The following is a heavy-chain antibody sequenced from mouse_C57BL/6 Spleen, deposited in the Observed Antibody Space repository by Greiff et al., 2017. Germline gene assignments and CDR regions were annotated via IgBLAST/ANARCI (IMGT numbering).Heavy chain of an antibody. V-gene: IGHV1-82*01. CDR3: ARGKPKRGDAMDY. CDR1: GYAFSSSW. J-gene: IGHJ4*01. Sequence: VQLQQSGPELVKPGASVKISCKASGYAFSSSWMNWVKQRPGKGLEWIGQIYPGDGDTNYNGKFKGKATLTADKSSSTAYMQLSSLTSEDSAVYFCARGKPKRGDAMDYWGQGTSVTVSS. D-gene: IGHD6-5*01. CDR2: IYPGDGDT.